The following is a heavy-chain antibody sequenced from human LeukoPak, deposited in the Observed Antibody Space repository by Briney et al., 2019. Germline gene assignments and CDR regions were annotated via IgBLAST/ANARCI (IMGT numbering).Heavy chain of an antibody. CDR1: GGTFSSYA. CDR2: IIPIFGTA. J-gene: IGHJ2*01. CDR3: ARAGVVVPAARGYFDL. Sequence: SVKVSCKASGGTFSSYAISWVRQAPGQGLEWMGGIIPIFGTANYAQKFQGRVTITTDESTSTAYMELSSLRSEDTAAYYCARAGVVVPAARGYFDLWGRGTLVTVSS. V-gene: IGHV1-69*05. D-gene: IGHD2-2*01.